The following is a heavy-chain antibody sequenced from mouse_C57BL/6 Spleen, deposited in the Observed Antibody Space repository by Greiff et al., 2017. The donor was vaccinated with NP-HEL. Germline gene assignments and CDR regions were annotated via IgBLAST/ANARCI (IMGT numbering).Heavy chain of an antibody. V-gene: IGHV1-76*01. CDR3: ARDSSGYVYFDY. CDR1: GYTFTDYY. Sequence: VKLMESGAELVRPGASVKLSCKASGYTFTDYYINWVKQRPGQGLEWIARIYPGSGNTYYNEKFKGKATLTAEKSSSTAYMQLSSLTSEDSAVYFCARDSSGYVYFDYWGQGTTLTVSS. J-gene: IGHJ2*01. D-gene: IGHD3-2*02. CDR2: IYPGSGNT.